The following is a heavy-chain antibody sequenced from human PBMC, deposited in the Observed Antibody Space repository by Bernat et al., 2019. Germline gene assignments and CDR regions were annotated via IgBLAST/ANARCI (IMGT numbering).Heavy chain of an antibody. D-gene: IGHD6-13*01. Sequence: QVHLQESGPGLVKPSGTLSLNCAVSGASVTDHTWWIWVRQTPGKGLEWIGEVSYSGATTYNPSLQSRVTMSVDKSKNQLSLNLTSVSAADTAVYYCARGAAGTMDYYYGMDVWGQGTSVTVSS. CDR2: VSYSGAT. J-gene: IGHJ6*02. CDR1: GASVTDHTW. V-gene: IGHV4-4*02. CDR3: ARGAAGTMDYYYGMDV.